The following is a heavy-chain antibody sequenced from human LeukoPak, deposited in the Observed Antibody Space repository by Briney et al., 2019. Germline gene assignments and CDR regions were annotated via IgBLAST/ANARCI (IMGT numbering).Heavy chain of an antibody. V-gene: IGHV4-59*12. CDR3: ARPGAGSFDY. Sequence: PSETLSLTCSVSGGSIFADYWSWIRQPPGKGLEWIGYIYYSGSANYNPSLKSRITISGDTSKNKFSLKLSSVTAADTAVYYCARPGAGSFDYCGQGTLVTVSS. D-gene: IGHD6-19*01. J-gene: IGHJ4*02. CDR1: GGSIFADY. CDR2: IYYSGSA.